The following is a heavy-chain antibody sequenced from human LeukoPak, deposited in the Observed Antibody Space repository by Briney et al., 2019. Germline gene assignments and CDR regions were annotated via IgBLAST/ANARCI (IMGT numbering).Heavy chain of an antibody. V-gene: IGHV3-66*01. D-gene: IGHD2-2*01. CDR2: TYTGGSI. J-gene: IGHJ4*02. Sequence: GGSLRLSCAASGFTVSDHYMTWVRQAPGKGLEWVSITYTGGSIYSADSVKDRFTVSRDSSKNTLYLEMNSLRAEDTAIYYCARSALLTADPFDYWGQGTLVTVSS. CDR3: ARSALLTADPFDY. CDR1: GFTVSDHY.